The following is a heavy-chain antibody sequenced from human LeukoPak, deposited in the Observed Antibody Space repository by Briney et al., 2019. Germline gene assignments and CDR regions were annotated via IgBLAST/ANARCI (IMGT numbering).Heavy chain of an antibody. CDR3: AISMRHGSVYWKIRLDY. D-gene: IGHD3-22*01. V-gene: IGHV1-3*01. CDR2: INPDNGNT. Sequence: ASVKVSCKASGYTFTDSDIHWVRQAPGQRPEWMGWINPDNGNTKYSQKFQGRVTITRDTSASIGYLELGSLRSEDTALYYCAISMRHGSVYWKIRLDYWGQGTLVTVSS. J-gene: IGHJ4*02. CDR1: GYTFTDSD.